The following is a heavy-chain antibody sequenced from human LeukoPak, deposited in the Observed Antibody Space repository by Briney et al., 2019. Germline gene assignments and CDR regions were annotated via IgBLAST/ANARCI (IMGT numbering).Heavy chain of an antibody. D-gene: IGHD3-9*01. J-gene: IGHJ4*02. CDR3: ARGNTIIGMVHFDH. CDR1: GFTFSSYS. CDR2: ISSGSSYI. V-gene: IGHV3-21*01. Sequence: NPGGSLRLSCAVSGFTFSSYSMSWVRQAPGKGLEWVSSISSGSSYIYNADSVKGRFTISRDNAKNSLFLQMNSLRAEDTAVYYCARGNTIIGMVHFDHWGQGTLVTVSS.